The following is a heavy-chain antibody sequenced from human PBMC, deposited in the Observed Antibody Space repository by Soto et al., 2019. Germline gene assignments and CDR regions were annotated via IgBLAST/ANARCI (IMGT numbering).Heavy chain of an antibody. V-gene: IGHV2-26*01. Sequence: QVTLKESGHVLVKPTEPLTLTCTVSGFSLSNARMGVSWIRQPPGKALEWLAHIFSNDEKSYSTSLKSRLTIHKDTSKSQVVLTMTNMDPVDTVTYYCALIITMVRGVIYWFDPWGQGTLVTVSS. J-gene: IGHJ5*02. D-gene: IGHD3-10*01. CDR1: GFSLSNARMG. CDR2: IFSNDEK. CDR3: ALIITMVRGVIYWFDP.